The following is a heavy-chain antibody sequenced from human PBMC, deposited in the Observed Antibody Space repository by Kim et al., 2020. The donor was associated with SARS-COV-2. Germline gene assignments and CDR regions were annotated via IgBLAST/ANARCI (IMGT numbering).Heavy chain of an antibody. CDR2: ISYDGSNK. D-gene: IGHD6-19*01. CDR1: GFTFRNYA. Sequence: GGSLRLSCAASGFTFRNYAIHWVRQAPGKGLEWVAVISYDGSNKYYADSVKGRFTISRDNSKDTLYLQMNSLRVEDTALYYCATDLSQCLGARYYYDM. J-gene: IGHJ6*03. CDR3: ATDLSQCLGARYYYDM. V-gene: IGHV3-30*04.